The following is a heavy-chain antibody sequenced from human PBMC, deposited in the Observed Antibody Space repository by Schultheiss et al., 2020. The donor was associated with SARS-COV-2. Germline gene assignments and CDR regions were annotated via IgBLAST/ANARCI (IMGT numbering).Heavy chain of an antibody. CDR2: ISGSGGST. Sequence: GGSLRLSCAASGFTFSDYYMSWIRQAPGKGLEWVSAISGSGGSTYYADSVKGRFTISRDNSKNTLYLQMNSLRAEDTAVYYCARWGIAAAGSEGLDYWGQGTLVTVSS. CDR3: ARWGIAAAGSEGLDY. V-gene: IGHV3-23*01. CDR1: GFTFSDYY. D-gene: IGHD6-13*01. J-gene: IGHJ4*02.